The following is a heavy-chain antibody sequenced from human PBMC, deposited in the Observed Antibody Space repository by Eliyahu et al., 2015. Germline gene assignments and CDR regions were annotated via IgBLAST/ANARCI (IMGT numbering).Heavy chain of an antibody. D-gene: IGHD1-26*01. CDR3: ASGRGSYDRTYFDY. J-gene: IGHJ4*02. Sequence: QVXLVESGGGVVQPGRSLRLSCAXSGFXFSXXGMHWVRQAPGKGLEWVAVIWYDGSNKYYADSVKGRFTISRDNSKNTLYLQMNSLRAEDTAMYYCASGRGSYDRTYFDYWGQGTLVTVSS. V-gene: IGHV3-33*01. CDR2: IWYDGSNK. CDR1: GFXFSXXG.